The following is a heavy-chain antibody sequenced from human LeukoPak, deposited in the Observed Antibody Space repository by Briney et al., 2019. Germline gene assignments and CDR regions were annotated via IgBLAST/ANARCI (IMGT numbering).Heavy chain of an antibody. D-gene: IGHD6-13*01. J-gene: IGHJ4*02. CDR1: GFTFSSYG. V-gene: IGHV3-30*02. Sequence: GGSLRLSCAASGFTFSSYGMHWVRQAPGKGLEWVAFIRYDGSNKYYADSVKGRFTISRDNSKNTLYLQINSLRAEDTAVYYCAKGPRIAAAGILDYWGQGTLVTVSS. CDR3: AKGPRIAAAGILDY. CDR2: IRYDGSNK.